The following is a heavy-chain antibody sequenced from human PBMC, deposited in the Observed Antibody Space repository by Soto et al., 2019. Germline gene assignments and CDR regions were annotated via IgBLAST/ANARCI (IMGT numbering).Heavy chain of an antibody. Sequence: PSDTLSLTCAVYGGSLTGYYWSGIRQPPGKWLEWIGEINHSGSTNYNPYLKSRVTISVDTSKNQSSLKLSSVAAADTAVYFGESLCYGYYYGMDVWGQGTSVTV. CDR1: GGSLTGYY. CDR2: INHSGST. CDR3: ESLCYGYYYGMDV. J-gene: IGHJ6*02. D-gene: IGHD2-15*01. V-gene: IGHV4-34*01.